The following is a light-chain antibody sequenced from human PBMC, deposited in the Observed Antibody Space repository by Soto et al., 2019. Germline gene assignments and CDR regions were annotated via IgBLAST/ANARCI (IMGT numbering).Light chain of an antibody. Sequence: DIQMTQSPSTLSASVGDRVTITCRASQSISSWLAWYQQKPGKAPKLLIYDASSLESGVPSRLSGSGYGTEFTLTISSLQPDDFATYYCQQYNSYSPTFGQGTKVEIK. J-gene: IGKJ1*01. CDR1: QSISSW. CDR3: QQYNSYSPT. V-gene: IGKV1-5*01. CDR2: DAS.